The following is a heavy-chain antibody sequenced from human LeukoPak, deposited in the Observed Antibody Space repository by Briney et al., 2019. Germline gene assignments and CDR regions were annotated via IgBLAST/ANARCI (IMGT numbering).Heavy chain of an antibody. J-gene: IGHJ4*02. V-gene: IGHV3-53*04. CDR1: GFTVSSNY. CDR3: ARVGPGYTYVYGAPYYFDS. D-gene: IGHD5-18*01. CDR2: ISSGGNT. Sequence: GGSLRLSCAASGFTVSSNYMSWVRQAPGKGLEWASLISSGGNTYYADSVKGRFTISRHNSGNTLYLQMNSLRAEDTAVYYCARVGPGYTYVYGAPYYFDSWGQGTLVSVSS.